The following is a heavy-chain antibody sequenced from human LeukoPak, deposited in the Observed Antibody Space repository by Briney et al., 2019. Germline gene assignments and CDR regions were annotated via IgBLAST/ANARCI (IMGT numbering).Heavy chain of an antibody. D-gene: IGHD3-22*01. CDR3: ARRATYYDSSGYYVSYFDY. J-gene: IGHJ4*02. V-gene: IGHV1-18*01. CDR2: ISAYNGNT. Sequence: GASVKVPCKASGYTFTSYGISWVRQAPGQGLEWMGWISAYNGNTNYAQKLQGRVTMTTDTSTSTAYMELRSLRSDDTAVYYCARRATYYDSSGYYVSYFDYWGQGTLVTVSS. CDR1: GYTFTSYG.